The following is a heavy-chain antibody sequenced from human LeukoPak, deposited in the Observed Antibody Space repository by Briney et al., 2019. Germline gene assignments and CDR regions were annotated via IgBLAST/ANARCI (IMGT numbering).Heavy chain of an antibody. CDR2: INHSGST. J-gene: IGHJ6*03. D-gene: IGHD3-10*01. Sequence: SETLSLTCAVYGGSFSGYYWSWISQPPGKGLKWIGEINHSGSTNYNPSLKSRVTISVDTSKNQFSLKLSSVTAADTAVYYCARGGTMVRGVIALYYYYYMDVWGKGTTVTVSS. CDR3: ARGGTMVRGVIALYYYYYMDV. V-gene: IGHV4-34*01. CDR1: GGSFSGYY.